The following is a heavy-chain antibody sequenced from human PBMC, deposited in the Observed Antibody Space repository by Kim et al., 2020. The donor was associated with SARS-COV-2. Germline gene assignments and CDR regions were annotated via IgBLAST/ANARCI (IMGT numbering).Heavy chain of an antibody. V-gene: IGHV3-33*06. Sequence: PGKGRFTISRDNSKNTLYLQMNSLRAEETAVYYCAKSTVTTHDAFDIWGQGTMVTVSS. D-gene: IGHD4-17*01. CDR3: AKSTVTTHDAFDI. J-gene: IGHJ3*02.